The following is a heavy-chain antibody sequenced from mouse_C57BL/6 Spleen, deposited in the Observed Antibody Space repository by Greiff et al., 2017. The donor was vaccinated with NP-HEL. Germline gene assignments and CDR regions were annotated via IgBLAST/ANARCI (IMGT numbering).Heavy chain of an antibody. CDR1: GFSFNTYA. J-gene: IGHJ3*01. D-gene: IGHD1-1*01. Sequence: EAGGGLVQPKGSLKLSCAASGFSFNTYAMNWVRQAPGKGLEWVARIRSKSNNYATYYADSVKDRFTISRDDSESMLYLQMNNLKTEDTAMYYGVRGGSRDAYGAWFAYWGQGTLVTVSA. V-gene: IGHV10-1*01. CDR2: IRSKSNNYAT. CDR3: VRGGSRDAYGAWFAY.